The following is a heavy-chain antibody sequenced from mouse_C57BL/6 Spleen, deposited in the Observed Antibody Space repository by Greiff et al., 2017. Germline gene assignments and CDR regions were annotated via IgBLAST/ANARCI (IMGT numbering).Heavy chain of an antibody. CDR1: GFSLTSYG. V-gene: IGHV2-2*01. CDR3: ARGSSYYGSTLYWYFDV. J-gene: IGHJ1*03. Sequence: QVQLQQSGPGLVQPSQSLSITCTVSGFSLTSYGVHWVRQSPGKGLEWLGVIWSGGSTDYNAAFISRLSISKDNSKSQVFFKMNSLQADDTAIYYCARGSSYYGSTLYWYFDVWGTGTTVTVSS. CDR2: IWSGGST. D-gene: IGHD1-1*01.